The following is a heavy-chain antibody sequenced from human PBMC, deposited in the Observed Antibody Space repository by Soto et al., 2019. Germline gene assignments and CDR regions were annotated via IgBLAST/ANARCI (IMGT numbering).Heavy chain of an antibody. CDR1: GFTFSSYS. Sequence: GGSLRLSCAASGFTFSSYSMNWVRQAPGKGLEWVSSISSSSSYIYYADSVKGRLTISRDNAKNSLYLQMNSLRAEDTAVYYCARELNYGLHPGWGQGTMVTVSS. CDR2: ISSSSSYI. CDR3: ARELNYGLHPG. V-gene: IGHV3-21*01. J-gene: IGHJ3*01. D-gene: IGHD4-17*01.